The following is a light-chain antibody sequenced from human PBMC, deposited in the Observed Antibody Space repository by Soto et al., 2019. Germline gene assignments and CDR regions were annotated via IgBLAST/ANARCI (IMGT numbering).Light chain of an antibody. CDR1: SSDVGGYNY. J-gene: IGLJ3*02. V-gene: IGLV2-14*01. CDR3: SSYTSSSAVV. CDR2: DVS. Sequence: QSALTQPASVSGSPGQSITISCTGTSSDVGGYNYVSWYQRYPGKAPKLMIYDVSIRPSGVSNRFSGSKSGNTASLTISGLQAEEEADYYCSSYTSSSAVVFGGGTQLTVL.